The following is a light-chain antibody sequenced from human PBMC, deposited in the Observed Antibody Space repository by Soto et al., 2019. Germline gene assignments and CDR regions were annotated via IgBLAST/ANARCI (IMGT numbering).Light chain of an antibody. CDR1: QSISSW. Sequence: DIQMTQSPSTLSASVGYRFTITCRASQSISSWLAWYQQKPGKAPKLLIYKASSLESGVPSRFSGSGSGTEFTLTISSLQPEDFATYYCLLDFSYFWAFGQGTTVDIK. V-gene: IGKV1-5*03. CDR3: LLDFSYFWA. J-gene: IGKJ1*01. CDR2: KAS.